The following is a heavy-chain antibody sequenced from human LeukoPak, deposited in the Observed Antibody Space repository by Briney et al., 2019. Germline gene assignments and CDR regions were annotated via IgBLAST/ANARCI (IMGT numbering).Heavy chain of an antibody. V-gene: IGHV3-23*01. D-gene: IGHD6-19*01. CDR2: ISGSGGST. J-gene: IGHJ4*02. CDR3: AKTYSRAVAGFFDY. CDR1: VLTFSSYA. Sequence: GGSLRLSCAASVLTFSSYAMSWVRQAPGKGLEWVSAISGSGGSTYYADSVKGRFTISRDNSKNTLYLQMNSLRAEDTAVYYCAKTYSRAVAGFFDYWGQGTLVTVSS.